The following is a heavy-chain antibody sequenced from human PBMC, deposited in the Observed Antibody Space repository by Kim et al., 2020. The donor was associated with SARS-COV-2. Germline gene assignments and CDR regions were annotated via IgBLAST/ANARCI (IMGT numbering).Heavy chain of an antibody. D-gene: IGHD3-10*01. Sequence: GGSLRLSCAASGFTFSASAMHWVRQAPGKGLEWVSFIDSSSSTIYYADSVKGRFTISRDNAKNSMFLQINSLRDEDTAMYDCARGGFGYWGQGTLVTVSS. CDR3: ARGGFGY. J-gene: IGHJ4*02. V-gene: IGHV3-48*02. CDR2: IDSSSSTI. CDR1: GFTFSASA.